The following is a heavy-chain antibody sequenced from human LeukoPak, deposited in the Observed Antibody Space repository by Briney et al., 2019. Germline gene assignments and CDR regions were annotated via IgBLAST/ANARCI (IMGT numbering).Heavy chain of an antibody. J-gene: IGHJ4*02. CDR2: INHSGST. Sequence: TSETLSLTCAVYGGSFSGYYWSWIRQPPGKGLEWIGEINHSGSTYYNPSLKSRVTISVDTSKNQFSLKLSSVTAADTAVYYCARSDYGDYAVFFDYWGQGTLVTVSS. V-gene: IGHV4-34*01. CDR3: ARSDYGDYAVFFDY. CDR1: GGSFSGYY. D-gene: IGHD4-17*01.